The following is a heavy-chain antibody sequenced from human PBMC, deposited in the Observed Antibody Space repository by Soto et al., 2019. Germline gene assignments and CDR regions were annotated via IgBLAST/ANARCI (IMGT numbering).Heavy chain of an antibody. CDR2: IFYTGTT. CDR1: GYSISSDNW. Sequence: PSETLSLTCAVPGYSISSDNWWGWIRQPPGKGLEWIGYIFYTGTTYYNLSLKSRVTMSVDTAKDQFSLKLSSVTAAHTDVYYCARTSRFKTGHLDSWRQGKMVTVS. J-gene: IGHJ4*02. CDR3: ARTSRFKTGHLDS. V-gene: IGHV4-28*01. D-gene: IGHD3-9*01.